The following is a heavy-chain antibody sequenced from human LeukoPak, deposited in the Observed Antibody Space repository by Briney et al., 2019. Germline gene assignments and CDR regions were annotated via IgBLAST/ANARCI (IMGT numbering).Heavy chain of an antibody. CDR1: GFSFSKYT. J-gene: IGHJ4*02. V-gene: IGHV3-21*04. CDR3: AKRGVVVRVFLVGFHKEAYYFDS. CDR2: ISSSTTYI. D-gene: IGHD3-16*02. Sequence: GGSLRLSCAASGFSFSKYTMNWVRQAPGKGLEWLSSISSSTTYIYYADSVRGRFTILRDNSKNTLFLQMDRLRAEDTAVYFCAKRGVVVRVFLVGFHKEAYYFDSWGQGALVTVSS.